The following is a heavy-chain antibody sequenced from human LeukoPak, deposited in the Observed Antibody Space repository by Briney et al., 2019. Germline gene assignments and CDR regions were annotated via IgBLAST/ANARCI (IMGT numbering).Heavy chain of an antibody. Sequence: ASVKVSCKASGYTFTTYGISWVRQAPGQGLEWMGWINPNSGGTNYAQKFQGRVTMTRDTSISTAYMELSRLRSDDTAVYYCARRGSSWATDYYYYYMDVWGKGTTVTVSS. CDR2: INPNSGGT. J-gene: IGHJ6*03. CDR3: ARRGSSWATDYYYYYMDV. CDR1: GYTFTTYG. V-gene: IGHV1-2*02. D-gene: IGHD6-13*01.